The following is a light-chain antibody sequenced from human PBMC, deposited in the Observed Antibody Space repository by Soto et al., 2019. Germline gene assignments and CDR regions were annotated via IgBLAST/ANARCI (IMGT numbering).Light chain of an antibody. CDR1: SNDVGTYNL. V-gene: IGLV2-23*01. Sequence: QSALTQPASVSGSPGQSITISCTGTSNDVGTYNLVSWYQQHPGKAPKVMIYEGNKRPSGVSNRFSGSKSGNTASLTISGLQPEDEAEYHCSSYAGYSTSVVFGGGTKLTVL. CDR3: SSYAGYSTSVV. CDR2: EGN. J-gene: IGLJ2*01.